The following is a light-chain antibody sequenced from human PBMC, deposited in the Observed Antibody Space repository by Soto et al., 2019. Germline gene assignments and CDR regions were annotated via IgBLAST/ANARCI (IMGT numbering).Light chain of an antibody. CDR1: NSDVGGYNY. Sequence: QSALTQPPSASGSPGQSVTISCTGTNSDVGGYNYVSWYQQHPGKAPKLMIYEVNNRPSGVSNRFSGSKSGNTASLTISGLQAEDEADYYCSSYTSSSTRVFGTGTKVTVL. CDR3: SSYTSSSTRV. CDR2: EVN. V-gene: IGLV2-14*01. J-gene: IGLJ1*01.